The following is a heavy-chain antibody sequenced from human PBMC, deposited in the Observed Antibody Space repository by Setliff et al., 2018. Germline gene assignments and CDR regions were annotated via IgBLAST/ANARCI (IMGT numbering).Heavy chain of an antibody. CDR3: ARDRVVVLAGRRGFYFDY. V-gene: IGHV4-4*02. CDR1: GGSISSSNW. CDR2: IYHSGSI. J-gene: IGHJ4*02. D-gene: IGHD2-15*01. Sequence: SETLSLTCTVSGGSISSSNWWTWVRQPPGKGLEWIGEIYHSGSINYNPSLKSRVTMSVDKSKNQFSLKLTSVTAADTAVYYCARDRVVVLAGRRGFYFDYWGQGTLVTVSS.